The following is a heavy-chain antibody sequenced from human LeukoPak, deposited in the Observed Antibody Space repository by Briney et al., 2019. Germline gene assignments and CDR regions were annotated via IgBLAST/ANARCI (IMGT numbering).Heavy chain of an antibody. CDR3: ATDLAMA. V-gene: IGHV3-53*01. D-gene: IGHD2-8*01. Sequence: PGGSLRLSCAASGFTVSSNYLSWVRQAPGKGLEWVSVIFGGGSTYYADSVKGRFSISTDITKNTLYLQMNSLRVDDTAVYYCATDLAMAWGQGTLVTVSS. J-gene: IGHJ5*02. CDR1: GFTVSSNY. CDR2: IFGGGST.